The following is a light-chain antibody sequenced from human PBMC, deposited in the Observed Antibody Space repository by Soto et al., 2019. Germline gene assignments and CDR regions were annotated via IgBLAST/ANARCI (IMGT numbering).Light chain of an antibody. J-gene: IGLJ2*01. CDR1: SSDAGGYNF. Sequence: QSALTQPASVSGSPGQSITISCTGTSSDAGGYNFVSWYQQHPGKAPKLMIYEVSNRPSGVSNRFSGSKSGNTASLTISGLQAEDKADYYCSSYTTSSTLEVFGGGTKLAVL. CDR3: SSYTTSSTLEV. V-gene: IGLV2-14*01. CDR2: EVS.